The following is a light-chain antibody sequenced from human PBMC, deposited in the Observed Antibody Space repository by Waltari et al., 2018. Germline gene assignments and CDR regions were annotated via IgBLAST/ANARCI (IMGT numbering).Light chain of an antibody. CDR3: QQYGNSRGS. V-gene: IGKV3-20*01. CDR1: QSVSSSY. Sequence: EIVLTQSPGTLSLSPGEGATLSCRARQSVSSSYLAWYQQKPGQAPRPLIYGASNRATDIPDRFTGSGSGTDLTLTINRLEPEDFAVYYCQQYGNSRGSFGQGTKLEIK. CDR2: GAS. J-gene: IGKJ2*03.